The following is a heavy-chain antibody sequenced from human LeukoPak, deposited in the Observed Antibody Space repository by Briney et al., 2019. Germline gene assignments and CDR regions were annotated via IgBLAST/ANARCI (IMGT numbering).Heavy chain of an antibody. CDR3: ARYCSSTSCASPYGMDV. J-gene: IGHJ6*02. V-gene: IGHV1-18*01. D-gene: IGHD2-2*01. Sequence: ASVKVSCKASGYTFTSYGISWVRQAPGQGLEWMGWISAYNGNTNYAQKLQGRVTMTTDTSTSTAYMELRSLRSDDTAVYYYARYCSSTSCASPYGMDVWGQGTTVTVSS. CDR1: GYTFTSYG. CDR2: ISAYNGNT.